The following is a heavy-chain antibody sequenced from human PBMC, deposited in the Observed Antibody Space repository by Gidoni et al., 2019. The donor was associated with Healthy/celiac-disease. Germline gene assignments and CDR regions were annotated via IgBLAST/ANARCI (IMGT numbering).Heavy chain of an antibody. CDR1: GGSISSYY. J-gene: IGHJ4*02. V-gene: IGHV4-59*01. D-gene: IGHD2-15*01. CDR3: ARDQDQAGFDY. CDR2: IYYSGST. Sequence: QGQLQESGPGLVKPSETLSLTCTVAGGSISSYYWSWIRQPPGKGLEWIGYIYYSGSTNYNPSLKSRVTIAVDTSKNQFSLKLSSVTAADTAVYYCARDQDQAGFDYWGQGTLVTVSS.